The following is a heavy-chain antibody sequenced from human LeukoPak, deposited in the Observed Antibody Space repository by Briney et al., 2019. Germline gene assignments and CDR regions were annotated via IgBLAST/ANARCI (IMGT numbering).Heavy chain of an antibody. CDR3: ARNRYDFWSGYYSFDY. CDR1: GGTYSSYA. CDR2: IIPIFGTA. D-gene: IGHD3-3*01. J-gene: IGHJ4*02. V-gene: IGHV1-69*05. Sequence: SVKVSCKASGGTYSSYAISWVRQAPGQGLEWMGGIIPIFGTANYAQKFQGRVTITTDESTSTAYMELSSLRSEDTAVYYCARNRYDFWSGYYSFDYWGQGTLVTVSS.